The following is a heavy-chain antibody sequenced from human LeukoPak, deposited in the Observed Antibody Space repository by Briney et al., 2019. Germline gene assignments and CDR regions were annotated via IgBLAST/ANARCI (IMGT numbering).Heavy chain of an antibody. CDR1: GFIFNNYA. Sequence: GGSLRLSCAASGFIFNNYAMHWVRQAPGKRLEWVAVIWYDGSNKDYSDSVKGRFTISRDNSKNTLFLQMNSLRAEDTAVYYCAKERGGGWYYFDYWGQGTLVTVSS. CDR3: AKERGGGWYYFDY. CDR2: IWYDGSNK. D-gene: IGHD6-19*01. V-gene: IGHV3-33*06. J-gene: IGHJ4*02.